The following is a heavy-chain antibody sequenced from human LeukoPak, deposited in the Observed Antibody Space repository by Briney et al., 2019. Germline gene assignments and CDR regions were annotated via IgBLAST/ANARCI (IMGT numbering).Heavy chain of an antibody. V-gene: IGHV4-61*02. D-gene: IGHD3-3*01. Sequence: SQTLSLTCTVSGGSISSGSYYWSWIRLPAGKGLEWIGRIYTSGSTNYNPSLKSRVTISVDTSKNQFSLKLSSVTAADTAVYYCARDRLEWLLGLDPWGQGTLVTVSS. CDR3: ARDRLEWLLGLDP. J-gene: IGHJ5*02. CDR1: GGSISSGSYY. CDR2: IYTSGST.